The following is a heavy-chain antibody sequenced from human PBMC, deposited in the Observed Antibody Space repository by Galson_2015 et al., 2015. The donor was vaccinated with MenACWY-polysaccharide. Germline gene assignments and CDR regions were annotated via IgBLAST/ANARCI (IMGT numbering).Heavy chain of an antibody. CDR1: GFDFSSYA. CDR3: ATHPEGTDSRWYYY. Sequence: SLRLSCAASGFDFSSYAMSWVRQAPGKGLEWVSTMSGRRGYTYYADSVKGRFTISRDNSKNTLYLQMSNLRADDTAIYSCATHPEGTDSRWYYYRGQGTLVTVPS. CDR2: MSGRRGYT. D-gene: IGHD3-22*01. J-gene: IGHJ4*02. V-gene: IGHV3-23*01.